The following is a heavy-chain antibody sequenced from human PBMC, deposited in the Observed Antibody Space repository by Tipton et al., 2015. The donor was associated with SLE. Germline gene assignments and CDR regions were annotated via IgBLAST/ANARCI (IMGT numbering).Heavy chain of an antibody. CDR2: IRYDESDK. J-gene: IGHJ6*02. V-gene: IGHV3-30*02. D-gene: IGHD4-17*01. CDR1: GFTFSNYG. CDR3: AKDNGGYSMDV. Sequence: GSLRLSCAASGFTFSNYGMHWVRQAPGKGLDWVSFIRYDESDKYYADSVNGRFTISRDNSKNTLYLQMNSLRAEDTAVYYCAKDNGGYSMDVWGQGTTVTVSS.